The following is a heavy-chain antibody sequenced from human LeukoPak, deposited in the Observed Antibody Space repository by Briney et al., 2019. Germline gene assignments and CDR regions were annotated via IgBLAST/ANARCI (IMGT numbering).Heavy chain of an antibody. V-gene: IGHV4-39*07. D-gene: IGHD3-22*01. Sequence: SGTLSLTCTASGGSISSSSYYWGWIRQPPGKGLEWIGSIYYSGSTYYNPSLKSRVTISVDKSKNQFSLMLSSVTAADTAVYYCARVYYDTTGYYRYGMDVWGQGTTVTVSS. CDR3: ARVYYDTTGYYRYGMDV. CDR2: IYYSGST. J-gene: IGHJ6*02. CDR1: GGSISSSSYY.